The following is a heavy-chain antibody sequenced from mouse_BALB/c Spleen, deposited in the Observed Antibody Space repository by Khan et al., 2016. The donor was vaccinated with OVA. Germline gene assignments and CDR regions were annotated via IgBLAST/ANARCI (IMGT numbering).Heavy chain of an antibody. CDR1: GYTFTNYG. CDR3: AKSYYYYTMDY. Sequence: QIQLVQSGPELKKPGETDKISCKASGYTFTNYGMNWVKQAPGKGLKWMGWINTYTGEPTYADDFKGRFAFSLETSASTAYLQINNLKNEDTATYFCAKSYYYYTMDYWGQGTSVTVSS. V-gene: IGHV9-3-1*01. D-gene: IGHD2-10*01. J-gene: IGHJ4*01. CDR2: INTYTGEP.